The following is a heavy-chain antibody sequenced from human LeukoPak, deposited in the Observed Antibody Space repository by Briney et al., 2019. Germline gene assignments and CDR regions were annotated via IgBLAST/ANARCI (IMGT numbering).Heavy chain of an antibody. CDR3: ARDQPDVVVTAMDV. D-gene: IGHD2-21*02. CDR2: IYHSGST. CDR1: GYSISSGHY. Sequence: PSETLSLTCSVSGYSISSGHYWGWIRQPPGKGLEWIGGIYHSGSTYYNPSLKSRVTISVDTSKNQFFLKVSSVTAADTAVYYCARDQPDVVVTAMDVWGQGTTVTVSS. J-gene: IGHJ6*02. V-gene: IGHV4-38-2*02.